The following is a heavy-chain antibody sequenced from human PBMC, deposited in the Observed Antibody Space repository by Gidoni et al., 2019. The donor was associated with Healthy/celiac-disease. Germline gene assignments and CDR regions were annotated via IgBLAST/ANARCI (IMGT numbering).Heavy chain of an antibody. V-gene: IGHV3-30*18. CDR3: AKALSPMVRGVGNWFDP. CDR1: GFPFSRYG. D-gene: IGHD3-10*01. J-gene: IGHJ5*02. Sequence: QVQLVESGGGVVQPGMSLRLSCAASGFPFSRYGMHWVRQAPGKGLEWVAVISYDGSNKYYADSVKGRFTISRDNSKNTLYLQMNSLRAEDTAVYYCAKALSPMVRGVGNWFDPWGQGTLVTVSS. CDR2: ISYDGSNK.